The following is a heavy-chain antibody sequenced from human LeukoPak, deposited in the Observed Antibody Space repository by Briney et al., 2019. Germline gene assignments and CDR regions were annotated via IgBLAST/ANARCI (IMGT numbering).Heavy chain of an antibody. D-gene: IGHD2-8*02. J-gene: IGHJ4*02. Sequence: GGSLRLSCAASGFTFSSYGMHWVRQAPGKGLEWVAFIRYDGSNKYYADSVRGRFTISRDNSKSTLYLQMNSLRAEDTAIYYCATYRQVLLPFESWGQGTLVTVSS. CDR2: IRYDGSNK. V-gene: IGHV3-30*02. CDR1: GFTFSSYG. CDR3: ATYRQVLLPFES.